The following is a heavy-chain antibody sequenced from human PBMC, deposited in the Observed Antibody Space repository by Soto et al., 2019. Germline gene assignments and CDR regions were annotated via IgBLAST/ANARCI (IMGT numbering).Heavy chain of an antibody. V-gene: IGHV1-18*01. CDR1: GYTFASYA. J-gene: IGHJ4*02. Sequence: QVQLVQSGAEVKKPGASVKVSCKASGYTFASYAISWMRQAPGQGLEWMGWISAYNGNTNYAQKLQGRVTMTTDTSTSTASMELRSRRSDDTAVYYCARDPPPPDYWGQGTLVTVSS. CDR3: ARDPPPPDY. CDR2: ISAYNGNT.